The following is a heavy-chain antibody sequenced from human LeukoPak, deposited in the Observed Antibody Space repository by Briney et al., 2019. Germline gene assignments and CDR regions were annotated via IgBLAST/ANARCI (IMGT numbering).Heavy chain of an antibody. CDR2: ISGSGGST. D-gene: IGHD1-26*01. CDR1: GFTFRSYA. J-gene: IGHJ4*02. CDR3: AKDRYSGSPYYFDY. Sequence: GGSLRLSCAASGFTFRSYAMNWVRQAPGKGLEWVSDISGSGGSTFYADSVKGRFTISRDNSKNTLYLQMNSLRADDTAVYFCAKDRYSGSPYYFDYWGQGTLVTVSS. V-gene: IGHV3-23*01.